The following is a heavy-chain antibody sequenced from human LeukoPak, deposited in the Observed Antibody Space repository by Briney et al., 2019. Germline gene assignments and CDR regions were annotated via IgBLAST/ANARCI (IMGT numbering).Heavy chain of an antibody. J-gene: IGHJ4*02. CDR2: ISYDGSNK. CDR3: ARATLITIFGVFDY. D-gene: IGHD3-3*01. Sequence: GGSLRLSCAASGFTFSSYGMSWVRQAPGKGLEWVAVISYDGSNKYYADSVKGRFTISRDNSKNTLYLQMNSLRAEDTAVYYCARATLITIFGVFDYWGQGTLVTVSS. CDR1: GFTFSSYG. V-gene: IGHV3-30*03.